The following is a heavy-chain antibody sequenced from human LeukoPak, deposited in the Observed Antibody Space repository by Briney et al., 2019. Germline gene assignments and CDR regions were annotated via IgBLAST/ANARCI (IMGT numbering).Heavy chain of an antibody. CDR2: IRSKANSYAT. V-gene: IGHV3-73*01. D-gene: IGHD2-2*03. J-gene: IGHJ4*02. Sequence: GGSLRLSCAVSGFTFSGSAMHWVRQASGKGLEWVGRIRSKANSYATAYAASVKGRFTISRDDSKNTAYLQMNSLKTEDTAVYYCTSGYCSSTSCFDYWGQGTLVTVSS. CDR1: GFTFSGSA. CDR3: TSGYCSSTSCFDY.